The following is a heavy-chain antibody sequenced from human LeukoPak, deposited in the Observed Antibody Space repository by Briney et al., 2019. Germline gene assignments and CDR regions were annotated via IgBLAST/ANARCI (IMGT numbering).Heavy chain of an antibody. D-gene: IGHD1-1*01. CDR1: GFTFISYW. V-gene: IGHV3-7*04. CDR3: ARDSTGTVFDL. CDR2: ISQNGTES. Sequence: GGSLRLSCVASGFTFISYWMTWVRQAPGKGLEWVAQISQNGTESYSVDSVRGRFTISRDNAKNSVYLQMNSLRPEDTAVYYCARDSTGTVFDLWGQGTLVTVSS. J-gene: IGHJ4*02.